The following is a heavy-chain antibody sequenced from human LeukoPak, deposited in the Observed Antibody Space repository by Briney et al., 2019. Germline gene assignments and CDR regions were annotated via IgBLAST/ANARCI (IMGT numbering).Heavy chain of an antibody. J-gene: IGHJ4*02. V-gene: IGHV3-21*01. CDR1: GFMFHDYG. CDR3: ARGEWSSSPFDY. Sequence: GGSLRLSCAASGFMFHDYGMNWVRQAPGKGLEWVSFISSSSSYIYYADSLKGRFTISRDNAKNSLYLQMNSLRAEDTAVYYCARGEWSSSPFDYWGQGTLVTVSS. CDR2: ISSSSSYI. D-gene: IGHD6-6*01.